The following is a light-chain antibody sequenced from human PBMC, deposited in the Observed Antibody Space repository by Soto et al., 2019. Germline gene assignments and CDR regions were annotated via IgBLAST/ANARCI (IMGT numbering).Light chain of an antibody. V-gene: IGKV1-5*01. Sequence: EIQMTQSPSTHSESVGRRDTITCRASQSITNRLAWYQQKPGKAPKVLIYDASNLEGGVPSRFSGSGSGTEFTLTISSLQPDDFATYYCQQYSTYPLTFGGGTKVDIK. CDR3: QQYSTYPLT. CDR1: QSITNR. J-gene: IGKJ4*01. CDR2: DAS.